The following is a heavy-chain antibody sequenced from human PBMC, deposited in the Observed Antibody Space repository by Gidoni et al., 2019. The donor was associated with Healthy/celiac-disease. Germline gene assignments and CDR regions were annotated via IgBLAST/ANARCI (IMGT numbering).Heavy chain of an antibody. V-gene: IGHV3-7*03. CDR3: ARDRLGYYDSSGYYYVLASFDY. Sequence: EVQLVESGGGLVQPGGSLRLSCAASGFTFSSYWMSWVRQAPGKGLEWVANIKQDGSEKYYVDSVKGRFTISRDNAKNSLYLQMNSLRAEDTAVYYCARDRLGYYDSSGYYYVLASFDYWGQGTLVTVSS. J-gene: IGHJ4*02. CDR1: GFTFSSYW. CDR2: IKQDGSEK. D-gene: IGHD3-22*01.